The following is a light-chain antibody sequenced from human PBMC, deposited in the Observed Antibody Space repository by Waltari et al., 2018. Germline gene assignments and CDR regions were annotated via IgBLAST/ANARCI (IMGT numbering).Light chain of an antibody. CDR1: QSLLYSSNNKNY. J-gene: IGKJ4*01. Sequence: DIVMTQSPDSLAVSLGERATINCKSSQSLLYSSNNKNYLAWYKQKPGQPPKLLSSWASTRESGVPARFSGSGYATDFTLTIITLQAEDVAVYYCPQFFAKPLTFGGGTTVEIK. CDR2: WAS. V-gene: IGKV4-1*01. CDR3: PQFFAKPLT.